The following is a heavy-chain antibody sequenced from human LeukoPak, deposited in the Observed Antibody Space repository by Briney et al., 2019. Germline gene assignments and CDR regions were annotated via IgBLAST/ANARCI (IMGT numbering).Heavy chain of an antibody. Sequence: GESLRLSCAASGFALSSYYMNWVRQTPGKGLEWVSLITTSTTTIEYADSVKGRFTISRDNARNSLYLEVNSLRDEDTAVYYCARQGPAGHLDHWGQGTLVTVSS. V-gene: IGHV3-48*02. J-gene: IGHJ4*02. CDR1: GFALSSYY. D-gene: IGHD6-13*01. CDR3: ARQGPAGHLDH. CDR2: ITTSTTTI.